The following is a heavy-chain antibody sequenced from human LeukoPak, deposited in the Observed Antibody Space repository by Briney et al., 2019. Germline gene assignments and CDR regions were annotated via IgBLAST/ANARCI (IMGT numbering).Heavy chain of an antibody. CDR3: ASPPYDFWSGYWDYYYYMDV. J-gene: IGHJ6*03. Sequence: PSETLSLTCTVSGGSISSSSYYWGWIRQPPGRGLEWIGSIYYSGSTYYNPSLKSRVTISVDTSKNQFSLKLSSVTAADTAVYYCASPPYDFWSGYWDYYYYMDVWGKGTTVTVSS. CDR1: GGSISSSSYY. CDR2: IYYSGST. V-gene: IGHV4-39*01. D-gene: IGHD3-3*01.